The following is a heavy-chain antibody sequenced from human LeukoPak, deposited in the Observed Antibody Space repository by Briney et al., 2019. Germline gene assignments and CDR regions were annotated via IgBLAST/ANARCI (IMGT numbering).Heavy chain of an antibody. J-gene: IGHJ4*02. CDR1: GFTFSNYA. D-gene: IGHD2-15*01. Sequence: GGSLRLSCAASGFTFSNYAMTWVRQAPGKGLEWVSAVSHSGSNTYYADSVQGRFTVSRDNSKNTLYLQMNSLRAEDTAVYFCAKVPGAYCSGGTCYLDYWGQGTLVTVSS. CDR2: VSHSGSNT. V-gene: IGHV3-23*01. CDR3: AKVPGAYCSGGTCYLDY.